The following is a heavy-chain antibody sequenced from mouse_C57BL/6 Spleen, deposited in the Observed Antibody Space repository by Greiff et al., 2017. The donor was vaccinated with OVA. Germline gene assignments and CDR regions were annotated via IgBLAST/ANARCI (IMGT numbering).Heavy chain of an antibody. J-gene: IGHJ2*01. CDR2: INPNNGGT. V-gene: IGHV1-26*01. Sequence: EVQLQQSGPELVKPGASVKISCKASGYTFTDYYMNWVKQSHGKSLEWIGDINPNNGGTSYNQKFKGKATLTVDKSSSTAYMELRSLTSEDSAVYYCARGELGPLDYWGQGTTLTVSS. CDR1: GYTFTDYY. CDR3: ARGELGPLDY. D-gene: IGHD4-1*01.